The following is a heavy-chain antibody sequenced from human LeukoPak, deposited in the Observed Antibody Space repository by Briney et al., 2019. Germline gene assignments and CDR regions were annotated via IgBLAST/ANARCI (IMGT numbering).Heavy chain of an antibody. Sequence: PSETLSLTCAVYGGSFSGYYWSWIRQPPGKGQEWIGEINHSGSTNYNPSLKSRVTISVDTSKNQFSLKLSSVTAADTAVYYCARAVSITMVRGVALPFDYWGQGTLVTVSS. CDR1: GGSFSGYY. CDR2: INHSGST. J-gene: IGHJ4*02. CDR3: ARAVSITMVRGVALPFDY. D-gene: IGHD3-10*01. V-gene: IGHV4-34*01.